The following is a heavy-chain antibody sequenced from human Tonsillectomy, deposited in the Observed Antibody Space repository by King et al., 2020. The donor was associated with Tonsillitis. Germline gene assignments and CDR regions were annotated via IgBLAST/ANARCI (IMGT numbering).Heavy chain of an antibody. Sequence: QLQESGPGLVKPAETLSLTCTVSGGSISSSSYYWGWIRQPPGKGLEWIGSIYYSGSTFYNPSLKSRVTMSVDTSKNQLSLKLRSLTAADTAMYYCASRHCLGDCYFDSWGQGTMVTVSS. CDR1: GGSISSSSYY. J-gene: IGHJ4*02. CDR2: IYYSGST. CDR3: ASRHCLGDCYFDS. V-gene: IGHV4-39*01. D-gene: IGHD2-21*02.